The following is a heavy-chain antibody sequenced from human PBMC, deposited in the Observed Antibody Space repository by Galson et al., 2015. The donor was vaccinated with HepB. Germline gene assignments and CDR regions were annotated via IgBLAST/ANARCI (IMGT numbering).Heavy chain of an antibody. CDR1: GLAFSGYA. D-gene: IGHD2-2*01. V-gene: IGHV3-21*03. Sequence: SLRLSCAASGLAFSGYALIWVRQAPGKGLEWISSISKSATYIHYADSVKGRFTVSRDDVKNSIYLEMSSLRVDDTAMYYCARDRLADCSSSSCYDGFDYWGQGTPVTVSS. CDR3: ARDRLADCSSSSCYDGFDY. J-gene: IGHJ4*02. CDR2: ISKSATYI.